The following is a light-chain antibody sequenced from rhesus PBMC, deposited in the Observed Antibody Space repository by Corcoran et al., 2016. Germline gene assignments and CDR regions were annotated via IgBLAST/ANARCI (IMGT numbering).Light chain of an antibody. CDR2: GAS. Sequence: EIVMTQSPATLALSPGERATLSCRASQSVSSYLAWYQQKPGQAPRPLIYGASSRATGIPDRFSCSGSGTEFTRTISSLEPEDVGVYFCLQSSNWPHLTFGGGTKVELK. V-gene: IGKV3-24*04. J-gene: IGKJ4*01. CDR1: QSVSSY. CDR3: LQSSNWPHLT.